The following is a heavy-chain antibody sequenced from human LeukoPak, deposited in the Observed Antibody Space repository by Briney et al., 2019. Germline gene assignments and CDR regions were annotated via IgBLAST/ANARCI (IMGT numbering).Heavy chain of an antibody. CDR3: ARDLGVGWFDP. CDR2: IGTAGDT. CDR1: GFTFSSYD. D-gene: IGHD2-15*01. Sequence: GGSLRLSCAASGFTFSSYDMHRVRQATGKGLEWVSAIGTAGDTYYPGSVKGRFTISRENAKNSLYLQMNSLRAGDTAVYYCARDLGVGWFDPWGQGTLVTVSS. V-gene: IGHV3-13*01. J-gene: IGHJ5*02.